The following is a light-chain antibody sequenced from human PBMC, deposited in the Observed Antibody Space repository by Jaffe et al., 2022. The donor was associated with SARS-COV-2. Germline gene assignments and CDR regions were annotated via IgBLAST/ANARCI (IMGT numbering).Light chain of an antibody. CDR3: QQYYSTPWT. CDR1: QSVLYSSNNKNY. V-gene: IGKV4-1*01. J-gene: IGKJ1*01. Sequence: DIVMTQSPDSLAVSLGERATINCRSSQSVLYSSNNKNYLAWYQQKPGQSPKLLIYWASTRESGVPDRFSGSESGTDFTLTISSLQAEDVAVYYCQQYYSTPWTFGQGTKVEIK. CDR2: WAS.